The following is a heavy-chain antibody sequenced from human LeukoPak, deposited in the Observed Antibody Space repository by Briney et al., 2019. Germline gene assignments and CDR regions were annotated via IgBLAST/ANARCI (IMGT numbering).Heavy chain of an antibody. CDR2: IYTSGST. V-gene: IGHV4-4*07. CDR1: GGSISSYY. Sequence: SETLSLTCTVSGGSISSYYWSWIRRPAGKGLEWIGRIYTSGSTNYNPSLKSRVTMSVDTSKNQFSLKLSSVTAADTAVYYCAREIPFGVVINNWFDPWGQGTLATVSS. CDR3: AREIPFGVVINNWFDP. D-gene: IGHD3-3*01. J-gene: IGHJ5*02.